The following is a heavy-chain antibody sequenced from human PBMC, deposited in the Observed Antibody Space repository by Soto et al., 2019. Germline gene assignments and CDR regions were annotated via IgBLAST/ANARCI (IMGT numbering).Heavy chain of an antibody. CDR1: GFTFSSDW. D-gene: IGHD4-17*01. V-gene: IGHV3-74*01. CDR2: INSDGSST. Sequence: EVQLVESGGGLVQPGGSLRLSCAVSGFTFSSDWMHWVRQTPGKGLVWVSRINSDGSSTSYADSVKGRCTISRDNAKKTLYLQMNRLRAEDTAGYYCASTVVTGYWGQGTLVTVAS. CDR3: ASTVVTGY. J-gene: IGHJ4*02.